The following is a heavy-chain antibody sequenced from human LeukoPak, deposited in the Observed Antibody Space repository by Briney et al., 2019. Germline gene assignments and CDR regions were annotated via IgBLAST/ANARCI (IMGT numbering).Heavy chain of an antibody. V-gene: IGHV4-59*01. D-gene: IGHD3-3*01. CDR1: GGSISSYY. CDR3: ARNYDFPNWFDP. Sequence: PSETLSLTCTVSGGSISSYYWSWIRQPPGKGLEWIGYIYYSGSTNYNPSLKSRVTISVDTSKNQFSLKLSSVTAADTAVYYCARNYDFPNWFDPWGQGTLVTVSS. CDR2: IYYSGST. J-gene: IGHJ5*02.